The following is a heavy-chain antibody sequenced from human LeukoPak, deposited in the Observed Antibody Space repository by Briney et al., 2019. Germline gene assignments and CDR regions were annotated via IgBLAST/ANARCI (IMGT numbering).Heavy chain of an antibody. Sequence: SETLSLTCTVSGGSISTYYWSWIRQPPGKGLEWIGYIYYSGSTNYNPSLKSRVTISGDTSKNQFSLKLSSVTAADTAVYYCAIAPRYYYMDVWGKGTTVTISS. D-gene: IGHD2-21*01. CDR2: IYYSGST. CDR3: AIAPRYYYMDV. CDR1: GGSISTYY. J-gene: IGHJ6*03. V-gene: IGHV4-59*01.